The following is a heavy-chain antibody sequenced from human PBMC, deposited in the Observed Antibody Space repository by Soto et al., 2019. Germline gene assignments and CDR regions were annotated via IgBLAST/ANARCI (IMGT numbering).Heavy chain of an antibody. Sequence: GGSLRLSCAASGFTFSSYSMNWVRQAPGKGLEWVSYISSSSSTIYYADSVKGRFTISRDNSKNTLYLQMNSLRAEDTAVYYCAREGLPYQPCDYLGHGTLVTVSS. CDR2: ISSSSSTI. CDR3: AREGLPYQPCDY. J-gene: IGHJ4*01. V-gene: IGHV3-48*01. CDR1: GFTFSSYS. D-gene: IGHD2-2*01.